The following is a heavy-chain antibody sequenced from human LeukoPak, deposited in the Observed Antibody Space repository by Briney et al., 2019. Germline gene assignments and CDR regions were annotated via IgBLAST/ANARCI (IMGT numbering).Heavy chain of an antibody. CDR3: ARGVYYDFWSGRTENNWFDP. CDR1: GYTFTSYD. J-gene: IGHJ5*02. D-gene: IGHD3-3*01. V-gene: IGHV1-8*01. CDR2: MNPNSGNT. Sequence: ASVKVSCKASGYTFTSYDINWVRQAPGQGLEWMGWMNPNSGNTGYAQKFQGRVTMTRNTSISTAYMELSSLRSEDTAVYYCARGVYYDFWSGRTENNWFDPWGQGTLVTVSS.